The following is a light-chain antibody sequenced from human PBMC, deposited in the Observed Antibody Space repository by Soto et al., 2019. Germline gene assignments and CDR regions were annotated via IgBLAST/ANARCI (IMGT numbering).Light chain of an antibody. J-gene: IGLJ3*02. Sequence: QSALAQPRSVSGSPGQSVTLSCTGTSSDVGGYDFVSWYQQYPGKAPKLIIFDVTERTSGVPDRFSGSKSGNSASLPISGLQAEDEADYYCSSYAGSYILGVFGGGTKLTVL. CDR3: SSYAGSYILGV. CDR2: DVT. CDR1: SSDVGGYDF. V-gene: IGLV2-11*01.